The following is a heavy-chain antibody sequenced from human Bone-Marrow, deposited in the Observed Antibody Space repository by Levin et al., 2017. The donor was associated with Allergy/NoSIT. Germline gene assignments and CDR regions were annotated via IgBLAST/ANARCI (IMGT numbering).Heavy chain of an antibody. CDR1: GFTFSSYG. CDR2: ISYDGSNK. Sequence: GGSLRLSCAASGFTFSSYGMHWVRQAPGKGLEWVAVISYDGSNKYYADSVKGRFTISRDNSKNTLYLQMNSLRAEDTAVYYCAKETRRSGIAAAGGLGGAFDIWGQGTMVTVSS. CDR3: AKETRRSGIAAAGGLGGAFDI. D-gene: IGHD6-13*01. J-gene: IGHJ3*02. V-gene: IGHV3-30*18.